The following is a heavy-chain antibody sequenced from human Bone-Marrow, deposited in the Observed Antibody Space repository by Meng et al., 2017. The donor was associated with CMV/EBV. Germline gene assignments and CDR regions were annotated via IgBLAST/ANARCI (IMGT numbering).Heavy chain of an antibody. D-gene: IGHD3-22*01. CDR1: GGSISSGDYY. CDR2: IYYSGST. CDR3: ARERPFYYDSSEYRCDP. V-gene: IGHV4-61*08. Sequence: SETLSRTCTVSGGSISSGDYYWSWIRQPPGKGLEWIGYIYYSGSTNYNPSLKSRVTISVDTSKNQFSLKLSSVTAADTAVYYCARERPFYYDSSEYRCDPWGQGNLVNVDS. J-gene: IGHJ5*02.